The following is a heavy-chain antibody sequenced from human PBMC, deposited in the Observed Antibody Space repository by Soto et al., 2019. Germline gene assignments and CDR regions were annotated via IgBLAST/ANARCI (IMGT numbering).Heavy chain of an antibody. Sequence: QVQLVQSGAEVKKPGASVKVSCKASGYTFTRYYMQWVRQAPGQGLEWMGIINPSGGSTSFAQKFQGRVTMTRDTSTSTVYMELSSLSSGDTAVYYCASGLGDCSSTSCYFGYSDYWGQGTLVTVSS. CDR3: ASGLGDCSSTSCYFGYSDY. D-gene: IGHD2-2*01. CDR2: INPSGGST. J-gene: IGHJ4*02. V-gene: IGHV1-46*03. CDR1: GYTFTRYY.